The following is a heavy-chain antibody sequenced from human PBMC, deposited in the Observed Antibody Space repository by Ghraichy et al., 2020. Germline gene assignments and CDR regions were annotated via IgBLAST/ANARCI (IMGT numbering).Heavy chain of an antibody. D-gene: IGHD6-13*01. CDR2: INSDGSST. J-gene: IGHJ4*02. Sequence: GGSLRLSCAASGFTFSNYWMHWVRQAPGKGLVWVSHINSDGSSTTYADSVKGRFTISRDNAKNTLYLQMNSLRAEDTAVYYCADPFAAAILWGQGTLVTVSS. CDR3: ADPFAAAIL. V-gene: IGHV3-74*01. CDR1: GFTFSNYW.